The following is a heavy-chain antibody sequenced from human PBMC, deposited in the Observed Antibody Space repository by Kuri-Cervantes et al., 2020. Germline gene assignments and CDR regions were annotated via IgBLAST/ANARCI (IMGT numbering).Heavy chain of an antibody. V-gene: IGHV4-59*04. J-gene: IGHJ4*02. CDR1: GGSINTYY. CDR3: ARHEYSNYYDSSGLSSNVDC. D-gene: IGHD3-22*01. Sequence: SETLSLTCTVPGGSINTYYWTWIRQPPGKGLEWIGYIYYSGSTYYNPSLKSRVTISVDTSKNQFSLKLSPVTAADTAVYYWARHEYSNYYDSSGLSSNVDCWGQRTLVTVSS. CDR2: IYYSGST.